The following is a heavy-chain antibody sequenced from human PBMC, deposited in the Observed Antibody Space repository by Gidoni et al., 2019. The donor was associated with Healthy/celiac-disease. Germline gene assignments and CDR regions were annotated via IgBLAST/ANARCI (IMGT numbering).Heavy chain of an antibody. CDR3: ARDRYCTNGVCSNDAFDI. CDR1: GFHFSSYS. V-gene: IGHV3-48*02. Sequence: EVQLVESGGGLVQPGGSLRLSCAASGFHFSSYSLNWVRQAPGKGLEWVAYISSSSSTIYYADSVKGRFTISRDNAKNSLYLQMNSLRDEDTAVYYCARDRYCTNGVCSNDAFDIWGQGTMVTVSS. D-gene: IGHD2-8*01. CDR2: ISSSSSTI. J-gene: IGHJ3*02.